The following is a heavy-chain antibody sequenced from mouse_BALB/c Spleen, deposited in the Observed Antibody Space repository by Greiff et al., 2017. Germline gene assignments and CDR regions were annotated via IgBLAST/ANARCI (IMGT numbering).Heavy chain of an antibody. J-gene: IGHJ3*01. CDR3: ARLTLTGGFAY. Sequence: QVQLKESGAELAKPGASVKMSCKASGYTFTSYWMHWVKQRPGQGLEWIGYINPSTGYTEYNQKFKDKATLTADKSSSTAYMQLSSLTSEDSAVYYCARLTLTGGFAYWGQGTLVTVSA. V-gene: IGHV1-7*01. CDR2: INPSTGYT. CDR1: GYTFTSYW.